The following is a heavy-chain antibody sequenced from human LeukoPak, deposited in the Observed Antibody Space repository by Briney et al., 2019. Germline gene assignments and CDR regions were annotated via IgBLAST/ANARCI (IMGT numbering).Heavy chain of an antibody. CDR1: GGSISSSSYY. CDR2: IYYGGST. D-gene: IGHD5-12*01. V-gene: IGHV4-39*01. J-gene: IGHJ4*02. CDR3: ARQGLGRGYSGYDQRRLDY. Sequence: TPSETLSLTCTVSGGSISSSSYYWGWIRQPPGKGLEWIGSIYYGGSTYYNPSIKSRVTISVDTSKNQFSLKLSSVTAADTAVYYCARQGLGRGYSGYDQRRLDYWGQGTLVTVSS.